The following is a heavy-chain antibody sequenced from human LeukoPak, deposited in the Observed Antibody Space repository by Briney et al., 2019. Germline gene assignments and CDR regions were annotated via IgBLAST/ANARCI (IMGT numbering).Heavy chain of an antibody. D-gene: IGHD3-22*01. CDR2: ISYDGSNK. J-gene: IGHJ4*02. CDR1: GFTFSSYG. V-gene: IGHV3-30*18. CDR3: AKVGVDSSGYYVIDH. Sequence: PGRSLRLSCAASGFTFSSYGMHWVRQAPGKGLEWVAVISYDGSNKYYADSVKGRFTISRDNSKNALYLQMNSLRAEDTAVYYCAKVGVDSSGYYVIDHWGQGTLVTVSS.